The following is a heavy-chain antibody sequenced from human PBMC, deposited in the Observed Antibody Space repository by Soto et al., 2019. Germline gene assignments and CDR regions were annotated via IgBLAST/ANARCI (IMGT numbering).Heavy chain of an antibody. J-gene: IGHJ4*02. CDR3: ARGRRLLLWFEALPLDY. D-gene: IGHD3-10*01. V-gene: IGHV4-34*01. CDR1: GGSFSGYY. Sequence: SETLSLTCAVYGGSFSGYYWSWIRQPPRKGLEWIGEINHSGSTNYNPSLKSRVTISVDTSKNQFSLKLSSVTAADTAVYYCARGRRLLLWFEALPLDYRGQGTLVTVSS. CDR2: INHSGST.